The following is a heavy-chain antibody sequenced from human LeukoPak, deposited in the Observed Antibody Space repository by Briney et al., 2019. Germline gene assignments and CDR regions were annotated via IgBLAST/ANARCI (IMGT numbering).Heavy chain of an antibody. Sequence: QSGGSLRLSCYTSGFTFNNYAMSWVRQAPGEGLEWVSSVSGSGDNTYYADSVKGRFTISRDNSEKTLYLQMNSLRAEDTAIYYCAHLGQWLAQFDYWGQGTLVTVSS. CDR3: AHLGQWLAQFDY. J-gene: IGHJ4*02. D-gene: IGHD6-19*01. V-gene: IGHV3-23*01. CDR2: VSGSGDNT. CDR1: GFTFNNYA.